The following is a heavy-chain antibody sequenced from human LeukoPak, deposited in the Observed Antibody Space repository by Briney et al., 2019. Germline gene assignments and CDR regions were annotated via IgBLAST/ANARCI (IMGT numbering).Heavy chain of an antibody. Sequence: PGGSLRLSCAASGFTFSSYSMNWVRQAPGKGLEWVSYISSSSGTIYYADSVKGRFTISRDNAKNSLYLQMNSLRAEDTAVYYCARVVPALYYYGMDVWGQGTTVTVSS. V-gene: IGHV3-48*01. D-gene: IGHD2-2*01. J-gene: IGHJ6*02. CDR2: ISSSSGTI. CDR1: GFTFSSYS. CDR3: ARVVPALYYYGMDV.